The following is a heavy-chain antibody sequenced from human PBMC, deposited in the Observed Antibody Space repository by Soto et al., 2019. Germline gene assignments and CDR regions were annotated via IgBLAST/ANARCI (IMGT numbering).Heavy chain of an antibody. Sequence: SETLSLTCTVSGGSISSYYWSWIRQPPGKGLEWIGYIYYSGSTNYNPSLKSRVTISVDTSKNQFSLKLSSVTAADTAVYYCARGSPEYYYYGMDVWGQGTTVTVSS. V-gene: IGHV4-59*01. CDR1: GGSISSYY. CDR3: ARGSPEYYYYGMDV. CDR2: IYYSGST. J-gene: IGHJ6*02.